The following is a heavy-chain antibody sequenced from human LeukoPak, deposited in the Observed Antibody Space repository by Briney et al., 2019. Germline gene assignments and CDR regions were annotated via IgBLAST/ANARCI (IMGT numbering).Heavy chain of an antibody. CDR1: GFTVSSNS. CDR2: IYSDNT. CDR3: ARRAGAYSHPYDY. V-gene: IGHV3-53*01. Sequence: GGSLRLSCTVSGFTVSSNSMSWVREAPGKGLEWVSFIYSDNTHYSDSVKGRFTISRDNSKNTLYLQMNSLRAEDTAVYYCARRAGAYSHPYDYWGQGTLVTVSS. J-gene: IGHJ4*02. D-gene: IGHD4/OR15-4a*01.